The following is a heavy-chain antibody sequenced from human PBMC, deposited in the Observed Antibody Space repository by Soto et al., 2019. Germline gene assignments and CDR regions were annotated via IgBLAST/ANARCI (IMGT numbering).Heavy chain of an antibody. J-gene: IGHJ3*02. CDR3: ARTRGHYGEDAFDI. CDR2: INHIGST. V-gene: IGHV4-34*01. D-gene: IGHD4-17*01. Sequence: QVQLQQWGAGLLKPSETLSLTCAVYGGSFSGYYWSWIRQPPGKGLEWIGEINHIGSTNYNPSLKGRGTISVDTSKNQFSLKLRSVTAADTAVYYCARTRGHYGEDAFDIWGQGTMVTVSS. CDR1: GGSFSGYY.